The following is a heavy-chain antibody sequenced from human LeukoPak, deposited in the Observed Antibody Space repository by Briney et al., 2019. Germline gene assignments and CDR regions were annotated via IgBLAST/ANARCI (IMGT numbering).Heavy chain of an antibody. V-gene: IGHV4-31*03. CDR1: GGSISSAGHY. D-gene: IGHD2-15*01. CDR3: ARVSGGGNYFDY. Sequence: SETLSLTCTVSGGSISSAGHYWNWIRQHPGKGLEWVGYIYYSGSTYYNPSLKSRVTISVDTSKNQFSLKLSSATGADTAVYYCARVSGGGNYFDYWGQGTLVTVSS. CDR2: IYYSGST. J-gene: IGHJ4*02.